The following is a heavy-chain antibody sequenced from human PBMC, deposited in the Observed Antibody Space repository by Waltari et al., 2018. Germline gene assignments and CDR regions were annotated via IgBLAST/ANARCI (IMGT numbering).Heavy chain of an antibody. V-gene: IGHV3-9*01. CDR2: ITYNSGAI. Sequence: EVQLVESGGGLVQPGGSLTLSCAGSGSTFPDYGMPWPRQPPGKGLEWVSGITYNSGAIGYADSVKGRFTISRDNARHSLSLQMNSLRPEDTALYFCAKTPWSGRYYSYYYMDVWGKGTTVTVSS. CDR1: GSTFPDYG. J-gene: IGHJ6*03. CDR3: AKTPWSGRYYSYYYMDV. D-gene: IGHD3-3*01.